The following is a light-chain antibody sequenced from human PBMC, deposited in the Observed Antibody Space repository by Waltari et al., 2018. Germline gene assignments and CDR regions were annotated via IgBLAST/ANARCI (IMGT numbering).Light chain of an antibody. CDR1: SGHSSNV. Sequence: SVKLTCTLSSGHSSNVIAWLQQQPEKSPRYLMKVNSDGSHSKGDEIPDRFSGSSSGTERYLTISSLQSEDEADYYCQTGGHGTWVFGGGTKLTVL. V-gene: IGLV4-69*01. J-gene: IGLJ3*02. CDR2: VNSDGSH. CDR3: QTGGHGTWV.